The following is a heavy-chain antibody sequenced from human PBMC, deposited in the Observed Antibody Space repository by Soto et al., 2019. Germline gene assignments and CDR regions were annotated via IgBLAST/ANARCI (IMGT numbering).Heavy chain of an antibody. CDR2: ISTGGSTI. V-gene: IGHV3-48*02. CDR1: GFNFGGYD. CDR3: AREVSSIYTGDYLDW. Sequence: PGGSLRLSCGVYGFNFGGYDMNWVRQAPGKGLEWVSYISTGGSTIYYADSVKGRFTISRDNAKNSLYLQMNSLRDEDTAVYYCAREVSSIYTGDYLDWRGQEALVAVSS. J-gene: IGHJ4*02. D-gene: IGHD3-3*02.